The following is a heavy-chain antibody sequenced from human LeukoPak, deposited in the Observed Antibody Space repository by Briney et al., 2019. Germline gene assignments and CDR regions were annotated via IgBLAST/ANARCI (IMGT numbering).Heavy chain of an antibody. J-gene: IGHJ3*01. CDR1: GFTFSSYS. CDR2: ISTGTSII. Sequence: GGSLRLSCAASGFTFSSYSMNWVRQAPGKGLEWVSSISTGTSIIYYADSVKGRFTISRDNAKNSLYLQMNSLRAEDTAVYYCGSGYGSGSPSWGQGTMVTVSS. D-gene: IGHD3-10*01. CDR3: GSGYGSGSPS. V-gene: IGHV3-21*01.